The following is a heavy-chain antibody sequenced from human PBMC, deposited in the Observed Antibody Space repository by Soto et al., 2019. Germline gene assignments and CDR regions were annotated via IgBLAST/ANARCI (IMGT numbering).Heavy chain of an antibody. J-gene: IGHJ3*02. Sequence: GGSLRLSCEASGFTFSSYAMSWVRQAPGKGLEWVSAISGSGGSTYYEDSVKGRFTISRDNSKNTLYLEMNSLRAVDTAVYYCAKAAQRRGKGAFDIWGQGTMVTVSS. CDR3: AKAAQRRGKGAFDI. CDR2: ISGSGGST. V-gene: IGHV3-23*01. CDR1: GFTFSSYA. D-gene: IGHD3-16*01.